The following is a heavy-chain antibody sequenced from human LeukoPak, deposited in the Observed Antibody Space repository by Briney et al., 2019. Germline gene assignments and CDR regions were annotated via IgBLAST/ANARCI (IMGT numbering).Heavy chain of an antibody. Sequence: SETLSLTCTVSGGSISSYYWSWIRQPPGKGLEWIGYIYYSGSTNYNPSLKSRVTISVDTSKNQFSLKLSSVTAADTAVYYCARGDIVVVPAALVVWGQGTTVTVSS. V-gene: IGHV4-59*01. J-gene: IGHJ6*02. CDR2: IYYSGST. CDR3: ARGDIVVVPAALVV. D-gene: IGHD2-2*01. CDR1: GGSISSYY.